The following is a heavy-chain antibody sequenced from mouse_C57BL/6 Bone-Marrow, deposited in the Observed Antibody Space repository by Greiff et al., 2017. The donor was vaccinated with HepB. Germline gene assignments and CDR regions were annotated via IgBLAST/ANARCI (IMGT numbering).Heavy chain of an antibody. CDR2: ILPSIGRT. CDR3: AREAILYYAMDY. Sequence: VQLQQSGSELRSPGSSVKLSCKDFDSEVFPIAYMSWVRQKPGHGFEWIGGILPSIGRTIYGEKFEDKATLDADTLSNTAYLELNSLTSEDSAIYYCAREAILYYAMDYWGQGTSVTVSS. D-gene: IGHD3-2*02. CDR1: DSEVFPIAY. V-gene: IGHV15-2*01. J-gene: IGHJ4*01.